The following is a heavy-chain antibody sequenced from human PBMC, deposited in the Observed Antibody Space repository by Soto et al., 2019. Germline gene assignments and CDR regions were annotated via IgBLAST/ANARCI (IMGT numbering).Heavy chain of an antibody. D-gene: IGHD5-18*01. J-gene: IGHJ5*02. V-gene: IGHV4-30-2*01. CDR1: GGSISSGGYS. Sequence: PSETLSLTCAVSGGSISSGGYSWSWIRQPPGKGLEWIGYIYHSGSTYYNPSLKSRVTISVDRSKNQFSLKLSSVTAADTAVYYCARGYSYGYGNYWFDPWGQGXLVT. CDR2: IYHSGST. CDR3: ARGYSYGYGNYWFDP.